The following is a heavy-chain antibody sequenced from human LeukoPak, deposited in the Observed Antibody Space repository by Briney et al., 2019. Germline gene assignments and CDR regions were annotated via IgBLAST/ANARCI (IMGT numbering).Heavy chain of an antibody. CDR3: ARGCSGGSCYPFPRSRTYYYYMDV. CDR2: IYYSGST. Sequence: PSETLSLTCTVSGGSISSYYWSWIRQPPGKGLEWIGYIYYSGSTNYNPSLKSRVTISVDTSKNQFSLKLSSVTAADTAVYYCARGCSGGSCYPFPRSRTYYYYMDVWGKGTTVTVSS. D-gene: IGHD2-15*01. CDR1: GGSISSYY. V-gene: IGHV4-59*01. J-gene: IGHJ6*03.